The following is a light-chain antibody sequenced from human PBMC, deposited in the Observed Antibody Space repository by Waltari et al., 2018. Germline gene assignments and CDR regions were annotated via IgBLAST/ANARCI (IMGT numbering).Light chain of an antibody. Sequence: DIQMTQSPSSLSASLGDRVTITCRASQSISKYLNWYQQRPGKAPKLLIYGKSSLQSGVQSRFSGSGSGTDFTLTINTLQPEDFATYFCQQSYGPPYTFGQGTRLEIK. CDR1: QSISKY. V-gene: IGKV1-39*01. J-gene: IGKJ2*01. CDR3: QQSYGPPYT. CDR2: GKS.